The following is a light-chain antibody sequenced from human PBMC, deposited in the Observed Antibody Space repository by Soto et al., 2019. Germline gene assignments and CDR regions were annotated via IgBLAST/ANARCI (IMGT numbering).Light chain of an antibody. Sequence: QSALTQPASVSGSPGQSITISCTGTSSDIGAYNYVSWYQQHPGKAPKLMIYEVTNRPSGISNRFSGSRSGNTASLSISGLQAEDEADYYCSSYSSAIAFVFGTGTK. V-gene: IGLV2-14*01. J-gene: IGLJ1*01. CDR3: SSYSSAIAFV. CDR1: SSDIGAYNY. CDR2: EVT.